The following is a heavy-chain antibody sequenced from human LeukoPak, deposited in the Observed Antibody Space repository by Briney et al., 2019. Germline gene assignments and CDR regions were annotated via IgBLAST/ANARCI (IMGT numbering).Heavy chain of an antibody. CDR1: GFLFNHHA. CDR2: ISSDSNYI. J-gene: IGHJ6*02. V-gene: IGHV3-21*01. CDR3: ARDMLLWFGESHPYYYGMDV. D-gene: IGHD3-10*01. Sequence: GSLLLSCAASGFLFNHHAMSWVRPAPGKGLEGVSSISSDSNYIYYADSLKGRFTISRDNAKNSLYLQMISLRAEDTAVYYCARDMLLWFGESHPYYYGMDVWGQGTTVTVSS.